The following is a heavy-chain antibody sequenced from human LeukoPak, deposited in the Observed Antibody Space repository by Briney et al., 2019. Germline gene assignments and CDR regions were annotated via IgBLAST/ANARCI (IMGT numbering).Heavy chain of an antibody. J-gene: IGHJ4*02. CDR1: GLIFRNFV. CDR2: IGGSDGTT. CDR3: ARGSGPGVTTIDS. V-gene: IGHV3-23*01. Sequence: GGSLRLSCTASGLIFRNFVMTWVRQAPGKGLEWVASIGGSDGTTDYAGSVKDRFTISREDAKNSLYLQMNTLRAGDTAVYYCARGSGPGVTTIDSWGQGTLVIVSS. D-gene: IGHD4-17*01.